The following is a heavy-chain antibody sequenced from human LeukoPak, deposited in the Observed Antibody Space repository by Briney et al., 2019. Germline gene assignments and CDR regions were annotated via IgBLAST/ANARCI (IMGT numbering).Heavy chain of an antibody. J-gene: IGHJ3*02. D-gene: IGHD6-13*01. V-gene: IGHV1-69*13. Sequence: SVKVSCKASGGTFSSYAISWVRQAPGQGLEWMGGIIPIFGTANYAQKFQGRVTITADESTSTAYMEPSSLRSEDTAVYYCAGPSPSSSWYHRAFDIWGQGTMVTVSS. CDR2: IIPIFGTA. CDR1: GGTFSSYA. CDR3: AGPSPSSSWYHRAFDI.